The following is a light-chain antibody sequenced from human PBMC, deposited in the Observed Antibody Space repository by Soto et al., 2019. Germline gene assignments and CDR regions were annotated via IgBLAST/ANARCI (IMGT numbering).Light chain of an antibody. CDR1: SSDVGYYNY. CDR3: SSYTSSSTYV. CDR2: DVR. J-gene: IGLJ1*01. Sequence: QSVLTQPASVSGSPGQSITISCTGTSSDVGYYNYVSWYQQHPGKAPKLMIYDVRNRPSGVSNHFSGSKSGNTASLTISGLQAEDEADYYCSSYTSSSTYVFGTGTKVTVL. V-gene: IGLV2-14*03.